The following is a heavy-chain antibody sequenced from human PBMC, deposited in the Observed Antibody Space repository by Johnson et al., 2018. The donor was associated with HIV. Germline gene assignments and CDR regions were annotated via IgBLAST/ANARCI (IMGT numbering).Heavy chain of an antibody. CDR2: IYSGGST. V-gene: IGHV3-53*01. Sequence: VHLVESGGGLIQPGGSLRLSCAASGFTVSSNYMSWVRQAPGKGLEWVSVIYSGGSTYYADSVKGRFAISRDNSKNTLYLQMNSLRAEDTAVYYCARDKSSGYFDAFDIWGQGTMVTVSS. J-gene: IGHJ3*02. CDR1: GFTVSSNY. CDR3: ARDKSSGYFDAFDI. D-gene: IGHD3-22*01.